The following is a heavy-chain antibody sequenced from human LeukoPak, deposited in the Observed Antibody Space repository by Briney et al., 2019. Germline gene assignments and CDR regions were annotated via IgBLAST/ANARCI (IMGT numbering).Heavy chain of an antibody. CDR3: ARNHGSIAVAGTYPPYYYYYMDV. CDR1: GGTFSSYA. V-gene: IGHV1-69*13. D-gene: IGHD6-19*01. J-gene: IGHJ6*03. Sequence: GASVKVSCKASGGTFSSYAISWVRQASGQGLEWMGGIIPIFGTANYAQKFQGRVTITADESTSTAYMELSSLRSEGTAVYYCARNHGSIAVAGTYPPYYYYYMDVWGKGTTVTISS. CDR2: IIPIFGTA.